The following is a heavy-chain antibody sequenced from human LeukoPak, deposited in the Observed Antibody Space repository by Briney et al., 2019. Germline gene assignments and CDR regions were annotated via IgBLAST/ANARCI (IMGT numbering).Heavy chain of an antibody. CDR3: ARVYYDSSGYYSDY. J-gene: IGHJ4*02. CDR1: GGSISSGSYY. D-gene: IGHD3-22*01. CDR2: IYTSGST. Sequence: PSETLSLTCTVSGGSISSGSYYWSWIRQPAGKGLEWIGRIYTSGSTNYNPSLKSRVTISVDTSKNQFSLKLSSVTAADTAVYYCARVYYDSSGYYSDYWGQGTLVTVSS. V-gene: IGHV4-61*02.